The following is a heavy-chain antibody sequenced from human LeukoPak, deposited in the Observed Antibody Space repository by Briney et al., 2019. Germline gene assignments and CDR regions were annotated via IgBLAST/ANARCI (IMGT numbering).Heavy chain of an antibody. V-gene: IGHV3-7*05. Sequence: GGSLRLSCAASGFTFTNSWMSWVCQAPGKGLEWVANIKEDGGERSYVDSVKGRFTISRDNAKNSLYLQMNSLRAEDTAVYYCVRGGAVFDYWGQGTLVTVSS. CDR1: GFTFTNSW. CDR2: IKEDGGER. J-gene: IGHJ4*02. D-gene: IGHD3-16*01. CDR3: VRGGAVFDY.